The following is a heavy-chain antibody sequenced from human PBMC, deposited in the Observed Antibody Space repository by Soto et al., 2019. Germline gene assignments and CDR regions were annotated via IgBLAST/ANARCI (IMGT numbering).Heavy chain of an antibody. J-gene: IGHJ4*02. CDR1: GFTFTDHY. V-gene: IGHV3-72*01. CDR3: VKGAWLDY. Sequence: GGSLRLSCAASGFTFTDHYIDWVRQAPGKGLEWVGRTRNKANSYTTHYADCVKGRFAISRDNSRNTLYLQMNSLRAEDTAVYFCVKGAWLDYWGQGNMVTVSS. D-gene: IGHD3-16*01. CDR2: TRNKANSYTT.